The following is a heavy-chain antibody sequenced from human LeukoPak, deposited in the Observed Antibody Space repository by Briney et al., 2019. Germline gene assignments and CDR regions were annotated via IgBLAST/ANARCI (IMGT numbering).Heavy chain of an antibody. CDR3: ADFGSGSYIFDY. CDR2: ISRNSAT. CDR1: EFAFSDYA. D-gene: IGHD3-10*01. J-gene: IGHJ4*02. Sequence: GGSLRLSCVASEFAFSDYAMSWVRQAPGKGPEWVSTISRNSATWYADSVMGRFTISRDNSKSTLYLQMNSLRGEDTALYYCADFGSGSYIFDYWGQGSLVTVSP. V-gene: IGHV3-23*01.